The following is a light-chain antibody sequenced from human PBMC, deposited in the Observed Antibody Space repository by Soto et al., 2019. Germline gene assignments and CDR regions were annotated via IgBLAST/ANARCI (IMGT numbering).Light chain of an antibody. V-gene: IGKV3-20*01. J-gene: IGKJ4*01. Sequence: ESVLTQSPGTLSLSPGERATLSCRASQSVSSNYLAWYQQKPGQAPRLLISGASNRATGIPERFSGSGSGTDFTLTITRLEPEDFAVYYCQQYDNSFSFGGGTKVDIK. CDR1: QSVSSNY. CDR3: QQYDNSFS. CDR2: GAS.